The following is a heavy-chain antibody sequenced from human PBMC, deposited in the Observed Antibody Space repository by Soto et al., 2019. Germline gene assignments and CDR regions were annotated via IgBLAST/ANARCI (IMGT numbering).Heavy chain of an antibody. V-gene: IGHV1-46*01. CDR1: GYTFTSYY. D-gene: IGHD6-6*01. J-gene: IGHJ4*02. CDR2: INPSGGST. Sequence: ASVKVSCKASGYTFTSYYMHWVRQAPGQGLEWMGIINPSGGSTSYAQKFQGRVTMTRDTSTSTVYMELSSLRSEDTAVYYCARDSSSPGRTYTPVDYWGQGTLVTVSS. CDR3: ARDSSSPGRTYTPVDY.